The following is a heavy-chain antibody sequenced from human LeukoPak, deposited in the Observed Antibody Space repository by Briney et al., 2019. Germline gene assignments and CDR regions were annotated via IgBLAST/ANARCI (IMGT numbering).Heavy chain of an antibody. CDR1: GGSISSSSYY. D-gene: IGHD3-3*01. CDR3: ARLDFWSGYYLDY. Sequence: SETLSLTCTVSGGSISSSSYYWGWIRQPPGKGLEWIGSIYYSGSTYYNPSLKSRVTISVDTSKNPFSLKLSSVTAADTAVYYCARLDFWSGYYLDYWGQGTLVTVS. CDR2: IYYSGST. J-gene: IGHJ4*02. V-gene: IGHV4-39*01.